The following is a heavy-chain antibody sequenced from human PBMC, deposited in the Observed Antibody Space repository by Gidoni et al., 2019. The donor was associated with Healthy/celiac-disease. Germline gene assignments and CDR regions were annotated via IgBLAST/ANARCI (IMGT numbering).Heavy chain of an antibody. V-gene: IGHV4-34*01. CDR1: GGSFSGYY. Sequence: QVQLPQWGAGLLKPSETLSLTCAVYGGSFSGYYWRWIRPPPGKGREWIGEITHSGSTNYNPSLKRRVTISVDTSKNQFSLKLSSVTAADTAVYYCARGHGRYYYGSGSYSGWFDPWGQGTLVTVSS. CDR2: ITHSGST. D-gene: IGHD3-10*01. CDR3: ARGHGRYYYGSGSYSGWFDP. J-gene: IGHJ5*02.